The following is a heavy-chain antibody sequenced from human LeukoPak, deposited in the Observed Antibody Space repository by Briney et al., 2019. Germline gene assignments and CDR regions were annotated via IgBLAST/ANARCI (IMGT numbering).Heavy chain of an antibody. J-gene: IGHJ3*02. CDR2: IYPADSDT. Sequence: GESLKISCKGSGYRFTSYWIGWVRQMPGKGLEWMGIIYPADSDTRYSPSFQGQVTILADKSITTAYLQWNSLKASDTAIYYCARQVLARDAFDIWGQGTMVTVSS. CDR1: GYRFTSYW. V-gene: IGHV5-51*01. CDR3: ARQVLARDAFDI.